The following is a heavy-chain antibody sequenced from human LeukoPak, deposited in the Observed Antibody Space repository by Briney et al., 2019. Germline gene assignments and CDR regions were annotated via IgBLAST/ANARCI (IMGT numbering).Heavy chain of an antibody. V-gene: IGHV3-33*01. Sequence: GTSLRLSCAASGFPFSSYGMHWVRQAPGKGLEWVARLVYDARSDYANSEKGRFSISRGDSKNTLFLDMSNLRVEDTALYYCARDLSAAFDFWGQGVLVTVSS. CDR3: ARDLSAAFDF. CDR2: LVYDARS. J-gene: IGHJ4*02. D-gene: IGHD6-19*01. CDR1: GFPFSSYG.